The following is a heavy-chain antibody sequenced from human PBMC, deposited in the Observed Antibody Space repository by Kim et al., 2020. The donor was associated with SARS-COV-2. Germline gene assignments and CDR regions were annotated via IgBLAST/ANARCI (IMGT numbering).Heavy chain of an antibody. D-gene: IGHD3-10*01. V-gene: IGHV3-49*02. Sequence: VKGRFTISRDESKSIAYLQMNSLKTEDTAVYYCTRGLLWFGELLPGAFDIWGQGTMVTVSS. CDR3: TRGLLWFGELLPGAFDI. J-gene: IGHJ3*02.